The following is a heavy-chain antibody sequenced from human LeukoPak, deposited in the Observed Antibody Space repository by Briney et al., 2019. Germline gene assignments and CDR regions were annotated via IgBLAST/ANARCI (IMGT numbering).Heavy chain of an antibody. D-gene: IGHD3-10*01. CDR1: GFTFSIYA. J-gene: IGHJ4*02. CDR2: ISSDGGDK. Sequence: PGRSLRLSCAASGFTFSIYAMHWVRQAPGKGLEWVAVISSDGGDKYYADSVKGRFTISRDNAKNSLYLQMNSLRAEDTAVYYCASTRGITMVRGVITPDYWGQGTLVTVSS. CDR3: ASTRGITMVRGVITPDY. V-gene: IGHV3-30*04.